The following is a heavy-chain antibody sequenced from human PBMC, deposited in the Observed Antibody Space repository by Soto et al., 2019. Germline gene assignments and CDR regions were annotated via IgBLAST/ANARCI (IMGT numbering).Heavy chain of an antibody. CDR1: GGSISSGDYY. Sequence: QVQLQESGPGLVKPSQTLSLTCTVSGGSISSGDYYWSWIRQPPGKGLEWIGYIYYSGSNYYNPSLKRRATISEDTSKNQYSLKLSSMTAADTAVYYCARAVRYFDWLLPTDYWGQGTLVTVSS. J-gene: IGHJ4*02. CDR2: IYYSGSN. D-gene: IGHD3-9*01. CDR3: ARAVRYFDWLLPTDY. V-gene: IGHV4-30-4*01.